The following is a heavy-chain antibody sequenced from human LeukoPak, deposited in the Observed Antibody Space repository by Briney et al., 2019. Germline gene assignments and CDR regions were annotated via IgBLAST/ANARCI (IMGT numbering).Heavy chain of an antibody. CDR2: IKSKTDGGTT. CDR3: TTDGGGDIVVVPAAN. J-gene: IGHJ4*02. D-gene: IGHD2-2*01. Sequence: PGGSLRLSCAASGFTFSNAWMSWVRQAPGKGLEWVGRIKSKTDGGTTDYAAPVKGRFTISRDDSKNTLYLQMNSLKTEDTAVYYCTTDGGGDIVVVPAANWGQGTLVTVSS. CDR1: GFTFSNAW. V-gene: IGHV3-15*01.